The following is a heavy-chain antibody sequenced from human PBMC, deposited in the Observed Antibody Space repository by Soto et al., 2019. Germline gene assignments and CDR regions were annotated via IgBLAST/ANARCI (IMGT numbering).Heavy chain of an antibody. V-gene: IGHV5-51*01. J-gene: IGHJ3*01. D-gene: IGHD3-16*01. CDR1: GYSFTNYW. Sequence: PGESLKISCKGSGYSFTNYWIGWVRQMPGKGLEWVGIIYPGDSDTRYSPSFQGQVTISADNSITTAYLQWRSLKASDTAMFYCARIVMLATLAHHAFEGWGQGTMVTVSS. CDR3: ARIVMLATLAHHAFEG. CDR2: IYPGDSDT.